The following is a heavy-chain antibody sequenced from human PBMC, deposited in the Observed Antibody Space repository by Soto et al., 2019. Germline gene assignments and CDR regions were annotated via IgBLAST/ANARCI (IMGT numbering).Heavy chain of an antibody. J-gene: IGHJ4*02. CDR1: GYTFTSYD. V-gene: IGHV1-8*01. CDR2: MNPNSGNT. Sequence: ASVKVSCKASGYTFTSYDSNWVRQATGQGLEWMGWMNPNSGNTGYAKKFQGRVTMTRNTSISTAYMELSSLRSEDTAVYYCARGSGYCTSTSCYSRKGFDSWGQGTLVTVSS. D-gene: IGHD2-2*01. CDR3: ARGSGYCTSTSCYSRKGFDS.